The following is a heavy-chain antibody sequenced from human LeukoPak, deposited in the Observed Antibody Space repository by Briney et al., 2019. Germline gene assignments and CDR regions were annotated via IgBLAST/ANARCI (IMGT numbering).Heavy chain of an antibody. D-gene: IGHD3-10*01. V-gene: IGHV3-21*01. CDR2: ISSSSSYI. Sequence: GGSLRLSCAASVFTFSSYSMNWVRQAPGKGLDWVSSISSSSSYIYYADSVKGRFTISRDNAKNSLYLQMNSLRAEDTAVYYCARDRGSGLTDSWGQGNLVTVSS. CDR3: ARDRGSGLTDS. J-gene: IGHJ4*02. CDR1: VFTFSSYS.